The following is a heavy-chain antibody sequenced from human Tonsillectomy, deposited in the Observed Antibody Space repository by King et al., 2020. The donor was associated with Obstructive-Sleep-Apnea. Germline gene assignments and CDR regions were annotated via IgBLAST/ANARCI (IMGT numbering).Heavy chain of an antibody. CDR2: VYPVGSHT. J-gene: IGHJ6*02. Sequence: EVQLVESGAEVKKPGESLKISCQGSGYSFSRYWIAWVRQMPGKGLEWMGLVYPVGSHTKYSPSFQGQVTISAEKSIITAYLQWSGLKASDTAMYFCARGHYYDGLDVWGQGTTVTVSS. CDR3: ARGHYYDGLDV. V-gene: IGHV5-51*01. CDR1: GYSFSRYW.